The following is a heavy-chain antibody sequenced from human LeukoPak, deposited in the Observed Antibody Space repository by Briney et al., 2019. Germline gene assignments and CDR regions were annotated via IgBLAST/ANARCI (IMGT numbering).Heavy chain of an antibody. CDR3: ARQNFYRYCRSTSCYRPYYYYYMDV. CDR2: INHSGST. D-gene: IGHD2-2*01. V-gene: IGHV4-34*01. CDR1: GGSFSGYY. J-gene: IGHJ6*03. Sequence: PSETLTLTCAVYGGSFSGYYWSWIRQPPGKGLEWIGEINHSGSTNYNPSLKSRVTISVDTSKNQFSLKLSSVTAADTTVYYCARQNFYRYCRSTSCYRPYYYYYMDVWGKGTTVTISS.